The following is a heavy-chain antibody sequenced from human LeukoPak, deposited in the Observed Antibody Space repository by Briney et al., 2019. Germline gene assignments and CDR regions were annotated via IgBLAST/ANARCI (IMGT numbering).Heavy chain of an antibody. J-gene: IGHJ4*02. V-gene: IGHV3-11*04. CDR3: ARDRVWEQAYYFDY. Sequence: GGSLRLSCAASGFTFSDYNMRWIRQAPGKGLEWVSSISRSGSTKYYADSVKGRFTISRDNAKNSLYLQMNSLRAEDTAVYYCARDRVWEQAYYFDYWGQGTLVTVSS. D-gene: IGHD1-26*01. CDR2: ISRSGSTK. CDR1: GFTFSDYN.